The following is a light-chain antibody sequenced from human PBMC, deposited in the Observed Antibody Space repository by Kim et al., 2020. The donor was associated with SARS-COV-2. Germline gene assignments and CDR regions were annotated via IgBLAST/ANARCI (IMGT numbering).Light chain of an antibody. CDR2: DVS. Sequence: QSALTQPASVSGSPGQSITISCTGTSSDVGGYNYVSWYQQHPGKAPKLMIYDVSNRPSGVSNRFSGSKSGNTASLTISGLQAEDEADYYCSSYTSSSPLGVYVFGTGTKVTVL. J-gene: IGLJ1*01. CDR3: SSYTSSSPLGVYV. V-gene: IGLV2-14*03. CDR1: SSDVGGYNY.